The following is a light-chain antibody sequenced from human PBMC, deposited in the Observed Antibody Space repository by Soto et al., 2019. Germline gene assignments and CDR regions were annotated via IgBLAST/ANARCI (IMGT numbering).Light chain of an antibody. V-gene: IGKV1-9*01. CDR2: AAS. CDR1: QGISSY. Sequence: DIQLTQSPSFLSASVGDRVTITCWASQGISSYLAWYQQKPGKAPKLLIYAASTLQSGVPSRFSGSGSGTEFTLTISSLQPEDFATYYCQQLNSYPHTFGGGTKVEIK. CDR3: QQLNSYPHT. J-gene: IGKJ4*01.